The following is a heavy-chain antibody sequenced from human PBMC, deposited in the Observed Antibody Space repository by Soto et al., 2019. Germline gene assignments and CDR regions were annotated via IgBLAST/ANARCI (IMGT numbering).Heavy chain of an antibody. CDR1: GFSFDNYA. CDR3: ARSPQYCSSTSCRAYFDY. D-gene: IGHD2-2*01. J-gene: IGHJ4*02. CDR2: ISWNSGNT. Sequence: EVQLVESGGSLVQPGRSLRLSCAASGFSFDNYAMHWVRQAPGKGLEWVSSISWNSGNTDYADSVKGRFIISRDSAKNSLYLQMNSLRAEDTALYYCARSPQYCSSTSCRAYFDYWGQGTLVTVSS. V-gene: IGHV3-9*01.